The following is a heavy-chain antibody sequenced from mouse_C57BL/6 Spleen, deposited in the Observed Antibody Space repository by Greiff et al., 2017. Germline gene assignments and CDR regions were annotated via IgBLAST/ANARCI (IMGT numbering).Heavy chain of an antibody. D-gene: IGHD1-1*01. V-gene: IGHV1-69*01. Sequence: VKLQQPGAELVMPGASVKLSCKASGYTFTSYWMHWVKQRPGQGLEWIGEIDPSDSYTNYNQKFKGKSTLTVDKSSSTAYMQLSSLTSEDSAVYYCAGVPQGSRVSYWYFDVWGTGTTVTVSS. J-gene: IGHJ1*03. CDR1: GYTFTSYW. CDR3: AGVPQGSRVSYWYFDV. CDR2: IDPSDSYT.